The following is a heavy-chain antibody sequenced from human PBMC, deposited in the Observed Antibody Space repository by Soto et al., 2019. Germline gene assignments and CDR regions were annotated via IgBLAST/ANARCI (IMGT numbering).Heavy chain of an antibody. Sequence: QVQLVQSGAEVKKPGASVKVSCRASGYTFTTYVIHWVRQAPGQQLEWMGWINADSGNTRYSQKFQGRVTIIRDTSASTADLDLSTLTSEETTVYYCAREALGGWSYFDYWGQGTLVTVYS. CDR1: GYTFTTYV. CDR2: INADSGNT. J-gene: IGHJ4*02. D-gene: IGHD6-19*01. CDR3: AREALGGWSYFDY. V-gene: IGHV1-3*01.